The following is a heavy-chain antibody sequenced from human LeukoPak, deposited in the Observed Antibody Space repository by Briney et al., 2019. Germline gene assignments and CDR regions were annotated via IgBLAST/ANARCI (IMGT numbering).Heavy chain of an antibody. J-gene: IGHJ4*02. V-gene: IGHV3-21*01. D-gene: IGHD6-19*01. CDR3: ARGAAVAAPPSDY. CDR1: GFTFSSYS. Sequence: PGGSLRLSCAASGFTFSSYSMNWVRQAPGKGLEWVSSISSSSSYIYYADSVKGRFTISRDNAKNSLYLQMNNMRAEDTAVYYCARGAAVAAPPSDYWGQGTLVTVSS. CDR2: ISSSSSYI.